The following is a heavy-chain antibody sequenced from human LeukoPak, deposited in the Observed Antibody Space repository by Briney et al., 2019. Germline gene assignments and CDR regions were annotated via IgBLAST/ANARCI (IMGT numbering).Heavy chain of an antibody. D-gene: IGHD6-19*01. Sequence: SETLSLTCTVSGGSIRSSSYYWGWIRQPPGKGLEWTGSIYYGGSTYYNASPKSRGTISVDTSKNQFSLKLNSVTAADTAAYFCARQVVAVAGTGYFDYWGQGTLVTVSS. CDR2: IYYGGST. J-gene: IGHJ4*02. CDR1: GGSIRSSSYY. CDR3: ARQVVAVAGTGYFDY. V-gene: IGHV4-39*01.